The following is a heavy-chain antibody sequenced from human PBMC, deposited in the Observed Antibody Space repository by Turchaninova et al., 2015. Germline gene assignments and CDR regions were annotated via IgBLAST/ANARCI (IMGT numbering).Heavy chain of an antibody. V-gene: IGHV4-39*07. J-gene: IGHJ4*02. Sequence: QLQLQESRPGLVKPSETLSPPCTFSAGSSSRSGYHWGVIRQPPGKGLEWIGRVYYSGSASYNPSLKSRVTISVDTSKDQFSLRLTSVTAADTAVYYCARSKNAVASFDYWGQGILVTVSS. CDR3: ARSKNAVASFDY. D-gene: IGHD6-19*01. CDR1: AGSSSRSGYH. CDR2: VYYSGSA.